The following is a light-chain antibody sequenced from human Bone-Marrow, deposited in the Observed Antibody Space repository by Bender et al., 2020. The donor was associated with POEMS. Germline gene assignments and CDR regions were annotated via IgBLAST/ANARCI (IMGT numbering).Light chain of an antibody. CDR2: YDD. V-gene: IGLV1-36*01. Sequence: QSVVTQPPSLSEAPRQRVTISCSGSSSNIGNHGVNWYQKLPGEAPKLLIYYDDLLTPGVSDRFSASKSGTSATLGITGLQTGDEADYYCGTWDSSRNTVLFGGGTKLTVL. CDR1: SSNIGNHG. J-gene: IGLJ2*01. CDR3: GTWDSSRNTVL.